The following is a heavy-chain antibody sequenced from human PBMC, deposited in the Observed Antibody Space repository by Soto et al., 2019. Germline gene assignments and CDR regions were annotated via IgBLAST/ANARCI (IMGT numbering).Heavy chain of an antibody. D-gene: IGHD1-7*01. Sequence: SETLSLTCAVSGGSISSGGYSWSWIRQPPGKGLEWIGYIYHSGSIYYNPSLKSRVTISVDRSKNQFSLKLSSVTAADTAVYYCARGILELGPRFDYWGQGTLVTVSS. CDR2: IYHSGSI. J-gene: IGHJ4*02. CDR3: ARGILELGPRFDY. V-gene: IGHV4-30-2*01. CDR1: GGSISSGGYS.